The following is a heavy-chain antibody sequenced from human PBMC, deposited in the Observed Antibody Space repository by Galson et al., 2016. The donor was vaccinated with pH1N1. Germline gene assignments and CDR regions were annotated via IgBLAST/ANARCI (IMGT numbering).Heavy chain of an antibody. CDR3: ARVDFGGKLGD. CDR1: GGSFSDYY. V-gene: IGHV4-34*01. CDR2: VNPSGST. Sequence: SETLSLTCTVYGGSFSDYYWSWIRQPPGKGLEWIGAVNPSGSTIYNPSLNCRVIISADTSRHQFSLKLTSVTAADTAVYFCARVDFGGKLGDWGQETQVTVSS. D-gene: IGHD4-23*01. J-gene: IGHJ4*02.